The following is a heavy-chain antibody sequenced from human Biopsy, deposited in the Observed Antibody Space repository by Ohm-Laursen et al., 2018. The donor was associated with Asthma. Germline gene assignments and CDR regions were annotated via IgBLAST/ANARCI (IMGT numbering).Heavy chain of an antibody. D-gene: IGHD3-3*01. Sequence: SLRLSCAASGFTFSSYGMHWVRQAPGKGLEWVAVISYDGSTKYYADSVKGRFTISRDNSKNTLYLQMNSLRAEETAVYYCASQSSGPDFWSGYYYFDYWGQGTLVTVSS. J-gene: IGHJ4*02. V-gene: IGHV3-30*03. CDR1: GFTFSSYG. CDR3: ASQSSGPDFWSGYYYFDY. CDR2: ISYDGSTK.